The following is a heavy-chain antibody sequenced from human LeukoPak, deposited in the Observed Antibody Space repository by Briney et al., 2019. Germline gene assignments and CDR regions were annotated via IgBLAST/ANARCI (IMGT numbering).Heavy chain of an antibody. CDR1: GFTFDDYA. D-gene: IGHD5-18*01. J-gene: IGHJ4*02. CDR2: ISGDGGST. V-gene: IGHV3-43*02. Sequence: PGGSLRLSCAASGFTFDDYAKHCVRRAPGKGREWVSLISGDGGSTYYADSVKGRFTISRDNSKNSLYLQMNSLRTEDTALYYCAKFSGSYGFYWGQGTRVVVSS. CDR3: AKFSGSYGFY.